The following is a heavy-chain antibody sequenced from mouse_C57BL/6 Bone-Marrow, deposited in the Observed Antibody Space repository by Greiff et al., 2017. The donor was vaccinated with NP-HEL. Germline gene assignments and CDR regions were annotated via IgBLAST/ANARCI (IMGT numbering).Heavy chain of an antibody. V-gene: IGHV14-4*01. CDR2: IDPANGDT. CDR3: TTVPYYYFDY. D-gene: IGHD1-1*01. J-gene: IGHJ2*01. Sequence: EVQLQQSGAELVRPGASVKLSCTASGFNIKDDSMHWVKQRPEQGLEWIGWIDPANGDTEYASKFQGKATITAATSSNTAYLQLSSLTSEDTAVYYCTTVPYYYFDYWGQGTTLTVSS. CDR1: GFNIKDDS.